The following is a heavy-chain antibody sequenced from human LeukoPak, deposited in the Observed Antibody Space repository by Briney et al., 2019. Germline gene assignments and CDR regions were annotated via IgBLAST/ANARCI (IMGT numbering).Heavy chain of an antibody. J-gene: IGHJ5*02. D-gene: IGHD3-22*01. Sequence: SETLSLTCTVSGGSISSGDYYWSWIRQPPGKGLEWIGYTYYSGSTYYNTSLKDRVSISVDTSKNRFSLNLSSVTAADTAVYYCARPYYYDSRIDPWGQGTLVTVSS. CDR3: ARPYYYDSRIDP. CDR1: GGSISSGDYY. CDR2: TYYSGST. V-gene: IGHV4-30-4*01.